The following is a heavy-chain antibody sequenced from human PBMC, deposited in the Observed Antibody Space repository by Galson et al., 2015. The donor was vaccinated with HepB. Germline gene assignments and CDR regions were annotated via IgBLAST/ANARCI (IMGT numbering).Heavy chain of an antibody. CDR1: GFTFSSYA. V-gene: IGHV3-23*01. CDR3: ARDEYYYDSSGHGGWSYFDY. D-gene: IGHD3-22*01. J-gene: IGHJ4*02. Sequence: SLRLSCAASGFTFSSYAMSWVRQAPGKGLEWVSAISGSGGSTYYADSVKGRFTISRDNSKNTLYLQMNSLRAEDTAVYYCARDEYYYDSSGHGGWSYFDYWGQGTLVTVSS. CDR2: ISGSGGST.